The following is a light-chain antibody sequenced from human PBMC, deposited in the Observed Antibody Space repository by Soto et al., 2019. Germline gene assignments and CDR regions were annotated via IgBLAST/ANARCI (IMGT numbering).Light chain of an antibody. CDR3: SSDAGSNNLV. J-gene: IGLJ2*01. CDR2: EVN. V-gene: IGLV2-8*01. Sequence: QSALTQPPSASGSPGQSVTISCTRTSSDAGGYNYVSWYQHHPGKAPKLVIYEVNKRPSGVPDRFSGSKSGNTASLTVSGLQAEDDADYYCSSDAGSNNLVFGAGTKLTVL. CDR1: SSDAGGYNY.